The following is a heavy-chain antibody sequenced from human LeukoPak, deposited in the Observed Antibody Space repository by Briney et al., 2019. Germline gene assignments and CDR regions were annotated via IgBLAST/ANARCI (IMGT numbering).Heavy chain of an antibody. Sequence: ASVTVSCKASGYTFTSYGISWVRQAPGQGLEWMGWISAYNGNTNYAQKLQGRVTMTTDTSTSTAYMELRSLRSDDTAVYYCARAQSGWYYFDYWGQGTLVTVSS. D-gene: IGHD6-19*01. CDR3: ARAQSGWYYFDY. V-gene: IGHV1-18*01. CDR1: GYTFTSYG. J-gene: IGHJ4*02. CDR2: ISAYNGNT.